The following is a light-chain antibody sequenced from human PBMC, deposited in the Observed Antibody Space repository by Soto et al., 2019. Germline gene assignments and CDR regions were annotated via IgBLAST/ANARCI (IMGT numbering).Light chain of an antibody. CDR3: HQYGSSPPVT. Sequence: EIVLTQSPGTLSLSPGERATLSCRASQSVSSSYLAWYQQQPGQAPLLLIYGASSRATASPDRCSGSGSGTDFTLTISRLEPDDFSVYYCHQYGSSPPVTFGGGTKVEIK. CDR1: QSVSSSY. CDR2: GAS. V-gene: IGKV3-20*01. J-gene: IGKJ4*01.